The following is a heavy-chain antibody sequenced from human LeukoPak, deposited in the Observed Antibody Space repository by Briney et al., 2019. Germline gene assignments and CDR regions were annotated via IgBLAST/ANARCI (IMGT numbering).Heavy chain of an antibody. J-gene: IGHJ6*03. CDR2: IYHSGST. Sequence: SETLPLTCTVSGGSISSGGYFWSWIRQPPGKGLEWIGYIYHSGSTYYNPSLKSRVTMSVDTSKNQFSLKLSSVTAADTAVYYCARETVVVPAAAYYYYYMDVWGKGTTVTVSS. CDR1: GGSISSGGYF. V-gene: IGHV4-30-2*01. CDR3: ARETVVVPAAAYYYYYMDV. D-gene: IGHD2-2*01.